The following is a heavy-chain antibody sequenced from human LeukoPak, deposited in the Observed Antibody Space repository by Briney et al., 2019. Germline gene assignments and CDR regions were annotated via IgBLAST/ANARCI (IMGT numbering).Heavy chain of an antibody. J-gene: IGHJ5*02. D-gene: IGHD3-10*01. Sequence: SETLSLTRAVYGGSFSGYYWSWIRQPPGKGLEWIGEINHSGSTNYNPSLKSRVTISVDTSKNQFSLKLSSVTAADTAVYYCARGDYGSGSFLDPWGQGTLVTASS. CDR1: GGSFSGYY. CDR2: INHSGST. CDR3: ARGDYGSGSFLDP. V-gene: IGHV4-34*01.